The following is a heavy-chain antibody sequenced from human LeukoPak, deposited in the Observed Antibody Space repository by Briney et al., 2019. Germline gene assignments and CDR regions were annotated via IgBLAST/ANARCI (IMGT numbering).Heavy chain of an antibody. CDR3: ARHTSGSSLDY. J-gene: IGHJ4*02. CDR1: GGSISSSSSY. D-gene: IGHD6-6*01. V-gene: IGHV4-39*01. Sequence: SETLSLTCSVSGGSISSSSSYWGWIRRPPGKGLEWIATIHYSGSTNYNPSLKSRVTISVDTSKNQFSLKLSSVTAADTAVYYCARHTSGSSLDYWGQGSLVTVSS. CDR2: IHYSGST.